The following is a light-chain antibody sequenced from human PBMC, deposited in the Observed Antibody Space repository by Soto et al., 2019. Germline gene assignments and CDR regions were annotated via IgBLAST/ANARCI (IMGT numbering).Light chain of an antibody. J-gene: IGKJ1*01. V-gene: IGKV3-15*01. CDR1: QSVNSD. Sequence: ETVMTQSAAILSVTPGERATLSCRASQSVNSDLAWYQQKPGQAPRLLIYGASTRAAGIPARFSGSGSGTEFTLTISSLQSEDFAVYYCHQYDNWPETFGQGTKV. CDR2: GAS. CDR3: HQYDNWPET.